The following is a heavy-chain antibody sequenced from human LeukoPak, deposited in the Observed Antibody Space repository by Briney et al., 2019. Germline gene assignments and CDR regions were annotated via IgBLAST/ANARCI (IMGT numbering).Heavy chain of an antibody. CDR2: ISGSGGST. Sequence: GGSLRLSCAASGFTFSSYAMSWVRQAPGKGLEWVSAISGSGGSTYYADSVKGRFTISRDNPKSTLYLQMNSLRAEDTAVYYCAKDRRGSYTRPDDGFDIWGHGTMVTVSS. D-gene: IGHD1-26*01. V-gene: IGHV3-23*01. CDR1: GFTFSSYA. CDR3: AKDRRGSYTRPDDGFDI. J-gene: IGHJ3*02.